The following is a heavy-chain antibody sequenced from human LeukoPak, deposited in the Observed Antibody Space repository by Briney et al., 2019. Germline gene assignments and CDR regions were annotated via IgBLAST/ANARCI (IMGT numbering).Heavy chain of an antibody. CDR2: IGGSGDFT. CDR1: GFTFNNFW. J-gene: IGHJ4*02. D-gene: IGHD3-10*01. Sequence: PGGSLRLSCAASGFTFNNFWMHWVRQAPGKGLVWVSAIGGSGDFTYYAEYVKGRFTISRDNSKKTLYLQMNSLRAEDTAVYYCAKADRGWGVITKDWGQGTLVTVSS. V-gene: IGHV3-23*01. CDR3: AKADRGWGVITKD.